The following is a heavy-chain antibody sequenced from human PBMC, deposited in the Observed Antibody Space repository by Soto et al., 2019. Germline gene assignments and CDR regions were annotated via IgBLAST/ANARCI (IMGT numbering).Heavy chain of an antibody. D-gene: IGHD3-10*01. Sequence: QVQLVESGGGVVQPGRSLRLSCAASGFTFSSYGMHWVRQAPGKGLEWVAVISYDGSNKYYGDSVKGRFTISRDNSKNTLYLQMNSLRAEDTAVYYCAKDISGRGSGSYYVYYYYGMDVWGQGTTVTVSS. J-gene: IGHJ6*02. V-gene: IGHV3-30*18. CDR1: GFTFSSYG. CDR3: AKDISGRGSGSYYVYYYYGMDV. CDR2: ISYDGSNK.